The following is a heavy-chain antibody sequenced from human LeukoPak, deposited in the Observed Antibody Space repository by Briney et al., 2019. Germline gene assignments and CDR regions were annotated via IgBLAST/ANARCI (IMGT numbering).Heavy chain of an antibody. CDR3: ARDGRAGSLFAY. CDR2: ISYSGST. CDR1: NGSISSGAHY. Sequence: SQTLSLTCSVSNGSISSGAHYWRWIRQPPGKGLEWVGYISYSGSTNYNPSLKSRFTISVDTSKNQFSLKLSSVTAADTAIYYCARDGRAGSLFAYWGQGTLVTVSS. V-gene: IGHV4-61*08. J-gene: IGHJ4*02. D-gene: IGHD6-19*01.